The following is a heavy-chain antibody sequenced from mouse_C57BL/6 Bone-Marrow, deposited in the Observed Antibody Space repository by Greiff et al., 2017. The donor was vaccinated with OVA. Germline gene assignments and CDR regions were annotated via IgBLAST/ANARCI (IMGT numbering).Heavy chain of an antibody. CDR1: GFTFSDYY. CDR2: INYDGSST. J-gene: IGHJ2*01. V-gene: IGHV5-16*01. CDR3: ARVDFYYGSSYDFDY. D-gene: IGHD1-1*01. Sequence: EVNVVESEGGLVQPGSSMKLSCTASGFTFSDYYMAWVRQVPEKGLEWVANINYDGSSTYYLDSLKSRFIISRDNAKNILYLQMSSLKSEDTATYYCARVDFYYGSSYDFDYWGQGTTLTVSS.